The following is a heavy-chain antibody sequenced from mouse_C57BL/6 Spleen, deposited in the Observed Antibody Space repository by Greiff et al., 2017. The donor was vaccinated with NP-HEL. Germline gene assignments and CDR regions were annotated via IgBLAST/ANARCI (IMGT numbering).Heavy chain of an antibody. J-gene: IGHJ4*01. Sequence: EVKLVESGGGLVKPGGSLKLSCAASGFTFRDYGMHWVRQAPEKGLEWVAYIRSGSSTIYYADTVKGRFTISRDNAKNTLFLQMTSLRSEVTARYYWARPGDYGAMDYWGQGTSVTVSS. CDR3: ARPGDYGAMDY. D-gene: IGHD1-1*02. CDR1: GFTFRDYG. V-gene: IGHV5-17*01. CDR2: IRSGSSTI.